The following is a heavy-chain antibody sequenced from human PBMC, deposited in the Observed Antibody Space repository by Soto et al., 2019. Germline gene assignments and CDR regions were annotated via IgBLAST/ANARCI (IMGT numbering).Heavy chain of an antibody. CDR2: ISSSSSYI. D-gene: IGHD2-15*01. CDR3: ARRGLYCSYGSCQPYYSMDV. CDR1: GFTFSGYN. V-gene: IGHV3-21*01. Sequence: EVQLVESGGGLVKPGGSLRLSCAASGFTFSGYNMNWVRQAPGKGLEWVSSISSSSSYIYYADSVKGRFTISRDNAKNSLYLQMNRLRAEDTAVYYCARRGLYCSYGSCQPYYSMDVWGKGTTVTVS. J-gene: IGHJ6*03.